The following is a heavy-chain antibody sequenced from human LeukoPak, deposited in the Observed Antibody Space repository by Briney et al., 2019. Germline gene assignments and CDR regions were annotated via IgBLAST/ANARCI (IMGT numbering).Heavy chain of an antibody. CDR2: IKTDGSST. J-gene: IGHJ3*02. Sequence: GGSLRLSCAASGFTFSSYWMHRVRQAPGKGLVWVSHIKTDGSSTNYAESVKGRFTISRDNAKNSLYLQMNNLRAEDTAMFYCATTMAQDVDAFHIWGQGTMVTVSS. D-gene: IGHD1-1*01. CDR3: ATTMAQDVDAFHI. V-gene: IGHV3-74*01. CDR1: GFTFSSYW.